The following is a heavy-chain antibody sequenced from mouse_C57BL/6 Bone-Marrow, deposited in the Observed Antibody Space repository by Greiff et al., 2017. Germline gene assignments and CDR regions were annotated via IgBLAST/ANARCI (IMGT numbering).Heavy chain of an antibody. CDR2: IHPNSGST. V-gene: IGHV1-64*01. CDR3: ARYAPFAY. CDR1: GYTFTSYW. Sequence: QVQLQQPGAELVKPGASVKLSCTASGYTFTSYWMHWVQQMPGQGLEWIGMIHPNSGSTNYNEKFKSKATLTVDKSSSTAYMKISSLTAEDSAVYYCARYAPFAYWGQGTRVTVSA. J-gene: IGHJ3*01.